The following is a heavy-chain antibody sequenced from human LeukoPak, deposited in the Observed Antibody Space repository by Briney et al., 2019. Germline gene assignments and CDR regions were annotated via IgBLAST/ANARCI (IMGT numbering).Heavy chain of an antibody. CDR2: ISGDGGIT. CDR3: AKDIVVVVAGTHHYGMDV. CDR1: GFTFDDYA. V-gene: IGHV3-43*02. J-gene: IGHJ6*02. Sequence: GGSPRFSCAASGFTFDDYAMHWVRQAPGKGLEWVSLISGDGGITYYADSVKGRFTIYRDNSKNSLYLQMNSLRTEDTALYYCAKDIVVVVAGTHHYGMDVWGQGTTVTVSS. D-gene: IGHD2-15*01.